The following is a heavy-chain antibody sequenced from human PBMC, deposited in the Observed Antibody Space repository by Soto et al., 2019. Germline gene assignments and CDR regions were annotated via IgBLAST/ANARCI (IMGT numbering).Heavy chain of an antibody. CDR1: GFTFSSYA. D-gene: IGHD3-3*02. CDR3: ARDSMGFDY. CDR2: ISYDGSNK. J-gene: IGHJ4*02. Sequence: GGSLRLSCAASGFTFSSYAMHWVRQAPGEGLEWVAVISYDGSNKYYADSVKGRFTISRDNSKNTLYLQMNSLRAEDTAVYYCARDSMGFDYWGQGTLVTVSS. V-gene: IGHV3-30-3*01.